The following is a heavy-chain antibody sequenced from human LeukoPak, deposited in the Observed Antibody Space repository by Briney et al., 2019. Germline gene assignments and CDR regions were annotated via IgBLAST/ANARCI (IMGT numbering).Heavy chain of an antibody. D-gene: IGHD5-24*01. Sequence: PSETLSLTCTASGGSISSYYWSWIRQPPGKGLEWIEYIYYSGSTNYNPSLKSRVTISVDTSKNQFSLKLSSVTAADTAVYYCAGGDGYRIFDYWGQGTLVTVSS. CDR2: IYYSGST. V-gene: IGHV4-59*01. J-gene: IGHJ4*02. CDR1: GGSISSYY. CDR3: AGGDGYRIFDY.